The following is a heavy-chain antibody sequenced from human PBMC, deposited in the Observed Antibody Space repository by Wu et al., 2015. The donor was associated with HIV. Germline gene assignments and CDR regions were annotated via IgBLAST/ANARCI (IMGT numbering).Heavy chain of an antibody. J-gene: IGHJ3*02. CDR1: GYTFSAYY. Sequence: QVQLVQSGAEVKKPGASVMVSCKASGYTFSAYYIHWVRQAPGLGLEWMGMINPSGGRTTFAQKFQGRVTSTRDTSTATAYMELSSLNSEDTAVYYCARVRLSSRDGYDDAIHIWGQGTMVTVSS. CDR2: INPSGGRT. V-gene: IGHV1-46*03. D-gene: IGHD5-24*01. CDR3: ARVRLSSRDGYDDAIHI.